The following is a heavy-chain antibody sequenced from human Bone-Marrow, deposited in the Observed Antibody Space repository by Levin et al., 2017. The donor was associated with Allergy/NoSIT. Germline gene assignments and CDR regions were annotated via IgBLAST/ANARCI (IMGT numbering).Heavy chain of an antibody. CDR2: INDSGHT. Sequence: NASETLSLTCTVSGDSNLYYWGWIRQPPGKGLEWIGSINDSGHTYYSPSLQSRVTMSFATSKKQLSLILTSVTAADTAVYFCARHGYFGEFYPYYFDYWAQGSLVTVSS. CDR1: GDSNLYY. J-gene: IGHJ4*02. CDR3: ARHGYFGEFYPYYFDY. V-gene: IGHV4-39*01. D-gene: IGHD3-10*01.